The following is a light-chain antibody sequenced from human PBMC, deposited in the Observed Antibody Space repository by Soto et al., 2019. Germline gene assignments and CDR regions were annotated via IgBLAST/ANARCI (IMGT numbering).Light chain of an antibody. Sequence: IHMTHSPSTLSASVVYRVTITCRASQSISSWLAWYQQKPGKAPKLLIYDASSLESGVPSRFSGSGSGTEFTLTISSLQPDDFATYYCQQYNSYSTFGQGTKVDIK. J-gene: IGKJ1*01. CDR1: QSISSW. V-gene: IGKV1-5*01. CDR3: QQYNSYST. CDR2: DAS.